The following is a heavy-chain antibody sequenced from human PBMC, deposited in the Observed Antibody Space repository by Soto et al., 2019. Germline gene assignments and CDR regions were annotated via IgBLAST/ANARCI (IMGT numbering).Heavy chain of an antibody. Sequence: ASVKVSCKASGYTFTSYDINWVRQATGQGLEWMGWMNPNSGNTGYAQKFQGRVTMTRNTSISTAYMELSSLRSEDTAVYYCARAHLRFLEWLYYYYYYMDVWGKGTTVTVSS. J-gene: IGHJ6*03. D-gene: IGHD3-3*01. CDR2: MNPNSGNT. CDR1: GYTFTSYD. CDR3: ARAHLRFLEWLYYYYYYMDV. V-gene: IGHV1-8*01.